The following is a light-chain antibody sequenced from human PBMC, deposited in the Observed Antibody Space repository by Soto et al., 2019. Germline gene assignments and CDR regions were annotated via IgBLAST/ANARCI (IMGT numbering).Light chain of an antibody. J-gene: IGKJ1*01. CDR2: AAS. CDR3: QQSYSTLWT. Sequence: DIQMTRSPSSLSASVEDRVTITCRASQSISSYLNWYQQKPGKAPKLLIYAASSLQSGVPSRFSGSGSGTDFTLTISSLQPEDFATYYCQQSYSTLWTFGQGTKVDIK. V-gene: IGKV1-39*01. CDR1: QSISSY.